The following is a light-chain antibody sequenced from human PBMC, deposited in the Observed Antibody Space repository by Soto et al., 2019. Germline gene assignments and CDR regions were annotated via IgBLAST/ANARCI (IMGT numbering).Light chain of an antibody. Sequence: DMEMTQSPSSLSASVGDRVNLTCRARQSIGNFLHWYQQQPGKAPRLLIYATSSLQSGVPSRFSGSGSGTDFTLTISSLQPEDFATYYCQQSYSTPYTFGEGTKLEI. V-gene: IGKV1-39*01. CDR3: QQSYSTPYT. CDR2: ATS. CDR1: QSIGNF. J-gene: IGKJ2*01.